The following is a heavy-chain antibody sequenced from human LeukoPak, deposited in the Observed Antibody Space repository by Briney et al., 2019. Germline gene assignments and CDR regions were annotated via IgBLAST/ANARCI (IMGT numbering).Heavy chain of an antibody. D-gene: IGHD2-2*01. CDR1: GGSFSGYY. CDR2: INHSGST. V-gene: IGHV4-34*01. CDR3: AGNIVVVPAAPRVGIDY. J-gene: IGHJ4*02. Sequence: SETLSLTCAVYGGSFSGYYWSWIRQPPGKGLEWIGEINHSGSTNYNPSLKSRVIISVDTSKNQFSLKLSSVTAADTAVYYCAGNIVVVPAAPRVGIDYWGQGTLVTVSS.